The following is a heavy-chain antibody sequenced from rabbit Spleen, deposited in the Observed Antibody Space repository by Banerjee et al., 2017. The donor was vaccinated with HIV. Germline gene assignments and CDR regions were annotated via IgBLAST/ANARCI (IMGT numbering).Heavy chain of an antibody. Sequence: QEQLVESGGGLVQPEGSLTLTCKVSGIDFSSSYWMCWVRQAPGKGLEWIGCIVTGSGVTYYANWAKGRFTISKTSSTTVTLQMTSLTAADTATYFCARDGGGGGYLDLYLWGPGTLVTVS. D-gene: IGHD1-1*01. V-gene: IGHV1S45*01. CDR2: IVTGSGVT. CDR3: ARDGGGGGYLDLYL. J-gene: IGHJ4*01. CDR1: GIDFSSSYW.